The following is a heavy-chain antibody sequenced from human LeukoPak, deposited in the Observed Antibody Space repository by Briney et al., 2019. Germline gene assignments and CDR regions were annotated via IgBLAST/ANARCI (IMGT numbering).Heavy chain of an antibody. CDR3: ARSHYIVRRSYYFHY. J-gene: IGHJ4*02. CDR1: GGSISSGDYY. V-gene: IGHV4-30-4*01. Sequence: PSQTLSLTCTVSGGSISSGDYYWSWLRQPPGMGLEWLGYIYYSGSTYYNPSLNSRVTISVDTSKTQFSLKLSSVTAADTAVYYCARSHYIVRRSYYFHYWGQGTLGTVS. D-gene: IGHD5-12*01. CDR2: IYYSGST.